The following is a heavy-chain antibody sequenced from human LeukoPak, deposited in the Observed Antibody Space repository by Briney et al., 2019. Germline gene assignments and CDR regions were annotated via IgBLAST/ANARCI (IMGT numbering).Heavy chain of an antibody. J-gene: IGHJ3*02. V-gene: IGHV4-34*01. D-gene: IGHD3-10*01. Sequence: SETLSLTCAVYGGSFSGYYWSWIRQPPGKGLEWIGEINHSGSTNYNPSLKSRVTISVDTSKNQFSLKLSSVTAADTAVYYCARAPGGYGSGSRGAFDIWDQGTMVTVSS. CDR3: ARAPGGYGSGSRGAFDI. CDR1: GGSFSGYY. CDR2: INHSGST.